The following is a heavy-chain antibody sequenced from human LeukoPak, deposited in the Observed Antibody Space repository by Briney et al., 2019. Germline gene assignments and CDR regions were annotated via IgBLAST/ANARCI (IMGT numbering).Heavy chain of an antibody. V-gene: IGHV1-8*01. Sequence: GASVKVSCKGSGYTFINYDINWVRQATGQGLELMGWMNPNSGSTGYAPKFQGRVTMTRNTSISTAYMDLSSLRSEDTAVYYCARVYRSVDGYILGYAFDIWGQGTLVSVSS. CDR3: ARVYRSVDGYILGYAFDI. CDR1: GYTFINYD. J-gene: IGHJ3*02. D-gene: IGHD5-18*01. CDR2: MNPNSGST.